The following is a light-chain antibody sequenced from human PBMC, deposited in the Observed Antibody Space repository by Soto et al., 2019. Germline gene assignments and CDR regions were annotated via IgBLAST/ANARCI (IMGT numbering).Light chain of an antibody. CDR1: QSVSSSY. CDR2: GAS. CDR3: QQYGSSPRT. V-gene: IGKV3-20*01. Sequence: EIVLTQSPATLSLSPGERSTLSCMASQSVSSSYLAWYQQKPGQAPRLLIYGASSRATGIPDRFSGSGSGTDFTLTVSRLEPEDFAVYYCQQYGSSPRTFGQGTKVDTK. J-gene: IGKJ1*01.